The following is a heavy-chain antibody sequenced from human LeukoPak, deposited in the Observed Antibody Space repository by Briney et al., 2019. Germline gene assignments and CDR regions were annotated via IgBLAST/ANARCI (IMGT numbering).Heavy chain of an antibody. Sequence: PSETLSLTCTVSSGSISTSNYYWGWIRQPPGKGLEWIGSIYYSGSTYYNPSLKSRVTISVDTSKNQFSLKLSSVTAEDTAVYYCARDLFSTVTARGKNYFDYWGQGTLVTVSS. CDR2: IYYSGST. CDR1: SGSISTSNYY. CDR3: ARDLFSTVTARGKNYFDY. D-gene: IGHD4-17*01. J-gene: IGHJ4*02. V-gene: IGHV4-39*07.